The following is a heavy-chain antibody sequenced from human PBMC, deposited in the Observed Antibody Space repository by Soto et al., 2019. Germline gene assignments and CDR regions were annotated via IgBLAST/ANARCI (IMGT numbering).Heavy chain of an antibody. V-gene: IGHV1-69*12. Sequence: QVQLVQSGAEVKKPGSSVKVSCKASGGTFSSYAISWVRQAPGQGLEWMGGIIPIFGTANYAQKFQGRVTITADESTSTAYMELSSLRSEATAVYYCAVGGCGGSSCPTKPTYYYYYGMDVWGQGTTVTVSS. CDR3: AVGGCGGSSCPTKPTYYYYYGMDV. CDR1: GGTFSSYA. J-gene: IGHJ6*02. D-gene: IGHD2-21*01. CDR2: IIPIFGTA.